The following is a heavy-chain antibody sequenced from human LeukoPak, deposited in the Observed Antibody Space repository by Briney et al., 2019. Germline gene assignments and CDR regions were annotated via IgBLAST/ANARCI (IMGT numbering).Heavy chain of an antibody. D-gene: IGHD3-10*01. CDR3: VRDVGAVRGEVYFDY. CDR1: GFAFSTFA. CDR2: ITGSGPYM. V-gene: IGHV3-21*06. Sequence: GGSLRLSCAASGFAFSTFAMHWVRLSPGKGLEWVSSITGSGPYMLYADSVKHRFTISRDNTKNLLYLEMNSLRAEDTTMYFCVRDVGAVRGEVYFDYWGQGTLVTVSS. J-gene: IGHJ4*02.